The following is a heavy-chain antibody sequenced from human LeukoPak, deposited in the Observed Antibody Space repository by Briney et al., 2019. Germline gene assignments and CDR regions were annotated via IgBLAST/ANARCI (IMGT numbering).Heavy chain of an antibody. J-gene: IGHJ4*02. CDR1: GGSISSYY. CDR3: ARGRGSNYDFWSGYYTGVFDY. Sequence: SETLSLTCTVSGGSISSYYWSWIRQPPGKGLEWIGYIYYSGSTNYNPSLKSRVTISVDTSKNQFSLKLSSVTAADTAVYYCARGRGSNYDFWSGYYTGVFDYWGQGTLVTVSS. D-gene: IGHD3-3*01. V-gene: IGHV4-59*01. CDR2: IYYSGST.